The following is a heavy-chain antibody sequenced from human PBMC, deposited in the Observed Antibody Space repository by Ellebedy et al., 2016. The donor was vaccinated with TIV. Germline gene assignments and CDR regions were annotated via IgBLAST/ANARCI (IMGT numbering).Heavy chain of an antibody. CDR1: GFTFEGYV. J-gene: IGHJ4*02. CDR2: IDWRSSDI. Sequence: SLKISCAASGFTFEGYVMQWVRLAPGKGLEYISGIDWRSSDIGYADSVKGRFTSSRDNAKGSLYLQMNSLTTEDVAVYYCARSPRASYWGEKYYFDFWGQGTLVTVST. CDR3: ARSPRASYWGEKYYFDF. D-gene: IGHD1-26*01. V-gene: IGHV3-9*03.